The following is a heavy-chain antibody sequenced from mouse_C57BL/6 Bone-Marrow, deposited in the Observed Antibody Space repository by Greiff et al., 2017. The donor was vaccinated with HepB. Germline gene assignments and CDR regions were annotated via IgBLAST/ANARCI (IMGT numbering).Heavy chain of an antibody. CDR3: ARWGYGNDWYFDV. CDR2: INPNNGGT. CDR1: GYTFTDYY. D-gene: IGHD2-1*01. Sequence: EVQLQQSGPELVKPGASVKISCKASGYTFTDYYMNWVKQSHGKSLEWIGDINPNNGGTSYNQKFKGKATLTVDKSSSTAYMELRSLTSEDSAVYYCARWGYGNDWYFDVWGTGTTVTVSS. V-gene: IGHV1-26*01. J-gene: IGHJ1*03.